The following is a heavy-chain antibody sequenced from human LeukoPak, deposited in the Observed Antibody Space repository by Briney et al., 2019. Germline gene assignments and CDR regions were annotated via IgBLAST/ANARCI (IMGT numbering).Heavy chain of an antibody. J-gene: IGHJ4*02. CDR2: ISDSGSTI. CDR3: AREGYYDSSGYLGVFDY. V-gene: IGHV3-48*03. D-gene: IGHD3-22*01. Sequence: GGSLRLSCAASGFTFSSYEMNWVRQAPGKGLEWVSYISDSGSTIYYADSVKDRFTISRDNAKNSLYLQMNSLRAEDTAVYYCAREGYYDSSGYLGVFDYWGQGTLVTVSS. CDR1: GFTFSSYE.